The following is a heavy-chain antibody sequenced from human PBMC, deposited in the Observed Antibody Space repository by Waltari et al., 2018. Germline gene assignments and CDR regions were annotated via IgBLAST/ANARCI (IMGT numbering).Heavy chain of an antibody. CDR1: GVSLRSTDC. V-gene: IGHV4-4*02. D-gene: IGHD2-15*01. CDR2: VRGDGKT. CDR3: ARDRGRGLYLDS. J-gene: IGHJ4*02. Sequence: QLQLQESGPGLVKPSGTLSPSCAVSGVSLRSTDCWSWVRQPPGKGLEWVGQVRGDGKTNYNPSFASRITISLDTYKKQFSLRVTSATAADTAIYYCARDRGRGLYLDSWGPGTLVTVSP.